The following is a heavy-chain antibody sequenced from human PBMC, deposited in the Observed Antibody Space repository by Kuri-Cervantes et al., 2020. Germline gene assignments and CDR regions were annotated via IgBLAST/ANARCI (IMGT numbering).Heavy chain of an antibody. CDR3: ARGPYYGSGSYYSKGFLDY. CDR2: INHSGST. V-gene: IGHV4-38-2*01. D-gene: IGHD3-10*01. J-gene: IGHJ4*02. CDR1: GYSISSSYY. Sequence: SQTLSLTCAVSGYSISSSYYWGWIRQPPGKGLEWIGEINHSGSTNYNPSLKSRVTISVDTSKNQFSLKLSSVTAADTAVYYCARGPYYGSGSYYSKGFLDYWGQGTLVTVSS.